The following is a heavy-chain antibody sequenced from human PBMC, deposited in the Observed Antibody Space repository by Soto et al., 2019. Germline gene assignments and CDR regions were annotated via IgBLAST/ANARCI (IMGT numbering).Heavy chain of an antibody. D-gene: IGHD1-26*01. Sequence: ASVKVSCKASGYTFTGYYMHWVRQAPGQGLEWMGWINPNSGGTNYAQKFQGWVTMTRDTSISTAYMELSRLRSDDTAVYYCARCGNKWELRSWFDPWGQGTLVTVSS. CDR2: INPNSGGT. V-gene: IGHV1-2*04. CDR1: GYTFTGYY. CDR3: ARCGNKWELRSWFDP. J-gene: IGHJ5*02.